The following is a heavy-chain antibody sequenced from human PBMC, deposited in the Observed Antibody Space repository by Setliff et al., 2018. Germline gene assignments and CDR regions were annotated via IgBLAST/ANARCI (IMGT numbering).Heavy chain of an antibody. CDR3: AKADIVVVPAAMAFDY. CDR1: GFTFRGFA. Sequence: GGSLRLSCAASGFTFRGFAMHWVRQAPGKGLEWVSGIGGRGISTYYADSVKGRFTISRDNSKNTLYLQMNSLRAEDTAVYYCAKADIVVVPAAMAFDYWGQGTLVTVSS. V-gene: IGHV3-23*01. J-gene: IGHJ4*02. D-gene: IGHD2-2*01. CDR2: IGGRGIST.